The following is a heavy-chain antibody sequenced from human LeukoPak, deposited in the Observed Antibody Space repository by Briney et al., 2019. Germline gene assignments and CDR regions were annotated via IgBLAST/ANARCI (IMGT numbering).Heavy chain of an antibody. CDR1: GFTFSSYW. J-gene: IGHJ4*02. Sequence: GGSLRLSCAASGFTFSSYWMHWVRQAPGKGLVWVSRINTDGSSTSYAGSVKGRFTISRDNAKNTLYLQMNSLRAEDTAVYYCARDRQLWALWDFDYWGQGTLVTVSS. D-gene: IGHD5-18*01. CDR2: INTDGSST. V-gene: IGHV3-74*01. CDR3: ARDRQLWALWDFDY.